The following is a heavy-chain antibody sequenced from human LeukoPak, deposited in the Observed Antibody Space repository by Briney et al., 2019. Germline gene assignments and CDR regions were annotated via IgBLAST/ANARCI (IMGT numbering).Heavy chain of an antibody. CDR1: GFTFSSYV. CDR3: AKGYSYGYLNWFDP. J-gene: IGHJ5*02. D-gene: IGHD5-18*01. V-gene: IGHV3-23*01. CDR2: ISGSGGST. Sequence: PGGSLRLSCATSGFTFSSYVMSWVRQAPGKGLEWVSAISGSGGSTYYADSVKGRFTISRDNSKNTLYLQMNSLRAEDTAVYYCAKGYSYGYLNWFDPWGQGTLVTVSS.